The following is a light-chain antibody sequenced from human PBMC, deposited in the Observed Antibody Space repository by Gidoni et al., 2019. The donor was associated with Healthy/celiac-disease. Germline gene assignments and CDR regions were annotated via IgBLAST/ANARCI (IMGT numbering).Light chain of an antibody. Sequence: QSVLTQPPSVSAAPGPRVTISCTGRSSNIGAGYDVHWYQQLPGTAPKLLIYGNSNRPSGVPDRFSGSKSGTSASLAITGLQAEDEADYYCQSYDSSLSGWVFGGGTKLTVL. CDR3: QSYDSSLSGWV. V-gene: IGLV1-40*01. CDR1: SSNIGAGYD. CDR2: GNS. J-gene: IGLJ3*02.